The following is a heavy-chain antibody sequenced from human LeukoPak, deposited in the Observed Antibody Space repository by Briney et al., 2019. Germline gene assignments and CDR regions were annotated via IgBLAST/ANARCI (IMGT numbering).Heavy chain of an antibody. CDR3: ARAAVPYYFDY. CDR2: IYYSGST. V-gene: IGHV4-59*01. J-gene: IGHJ4*02. CDR1: GGSISSYY. Sequence: SETLSLTCTVSGGSISSYYWSWIRQPPGKGLEWIGYIYYSGSTNYNPSLKSRVTISVDTSKNQFSPKLSSVTAADTAVYYCARAAVPYYFDYWGQGTLVTVSS. D-gene: IGHD2-2*01.